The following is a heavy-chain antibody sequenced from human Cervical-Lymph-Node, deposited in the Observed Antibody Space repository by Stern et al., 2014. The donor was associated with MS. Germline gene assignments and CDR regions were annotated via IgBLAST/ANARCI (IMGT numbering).Heavy chain of an antibody. J-gene: IGHJ4*02. Sequence: QVQLVQSGGGVVQPGRSLRLSCAASGFVFRRYALHWVRQAPGKGLEWVALISYDGRYKYYTDSVKGRFAVPRGNSNNPVDLEMNSLRLEDTAVYYCAKGGSGSYLDWGQGSLVPVSS. CDR3: AKGGSGSYLD. CDR1: GFVFRRYA. V-gene: IGHV3-30*09. CDR2: ISYDGRYK. D-gene: IGHD1-26*01.